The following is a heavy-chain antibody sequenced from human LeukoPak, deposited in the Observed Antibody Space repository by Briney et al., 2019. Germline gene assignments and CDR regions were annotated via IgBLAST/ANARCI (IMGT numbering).Heavy chain of an antibody. V-gene: IGHV3-48*01. J-gene: IGHJ4*02. CDR3: ARRGPTTRWKEFDF. D-gene: IGHD1-26*01. CDR2: IGSSSSTI. Sequence: GGSLRLSCAASGFSFSSYSMNWARQSPGKGLEWDSYIGSSSSTISYADSVKGRFTISRDNAKNSLYLQMNSLRAEDTATYYCARRGPTTRWKEFDFWGQGTLVTVSS. CDR1: GFSFSSYS.